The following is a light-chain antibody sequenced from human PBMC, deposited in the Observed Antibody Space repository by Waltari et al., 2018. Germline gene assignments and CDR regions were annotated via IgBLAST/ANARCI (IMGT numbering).Light chain of an antibody. Sequence: QSALTQPPSASASPGQSVTITCPGTRKDVGGYNSGSWYQQHPGKSPKLMIYEVSKRPSGVPDRFSGSKSGYTASLTVSGLQAEDEADYFCSSYAGSNNVVFGGGTKLTVL. V-gene: IGLV2-8*01. CDR3: SSYAGSNNVV. CDR2: EVS. J-gene: IGLJ2*01. CDR1: RKDVGGYNS.